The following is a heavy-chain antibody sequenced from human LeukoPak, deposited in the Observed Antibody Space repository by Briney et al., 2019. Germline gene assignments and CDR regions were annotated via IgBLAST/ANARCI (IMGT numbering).Heavy chain of an antibody. D-gene: IGHD6-19*01. Sequence: PSETLSLTCIVSGGSISSYSWNWIRQSPGKGLEWVGYISHSGTTSYNSSLKSRVTISVDTSKNQLSLKLTSVTAADTAVYYCARWDDSDWGFGNWGPGTLVTVSS. CDR3: ARWDDSDWGFGN. CDR2: ISHSGTT. V-gene: IGHV4-59*08. CDR1: GGSISSYS. J-gene: IGHJ4*02.